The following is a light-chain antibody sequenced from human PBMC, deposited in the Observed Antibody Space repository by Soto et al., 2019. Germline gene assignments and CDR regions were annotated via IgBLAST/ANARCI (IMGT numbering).Light chain of an antibody. Sequence: DIQMTQSPSTLSASVGDRVTITCRASQSISNWVAWFQQKPGKAPKLLIYDASSLESGVPSRFSGSGSGTEFTLTISSLQSDDFATYYRHQYDSYSLTFGGGTKVDIK. CDR2: DAS. CDR3: HQYDSYSLT. V-gene: IGKV1-5*01. CDR1: QSISNW. J-gene: IGKJ4*01.